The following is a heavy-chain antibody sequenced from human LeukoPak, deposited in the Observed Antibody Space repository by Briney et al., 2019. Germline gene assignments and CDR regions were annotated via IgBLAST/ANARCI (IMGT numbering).Heavy chain of an antibody. CDR3: ARAHGDYAPVGY. V-gene: IGHV3-21*01. Sequence: GGSLRLSCAASGFTFSSYSMTWVRQAPGEGLEWVSSISSSSSYIYYADSVKGRFTISRDNAKNSLYLQMNSLRAEDTAVYYCARAHGDYAPVGYWGQGTLVTVSS. J-gene: IGHJ4*02. CDR2: ISSSSSYI. D-gene: IGHD4-17*01. CDR1: GFTFSSYS.